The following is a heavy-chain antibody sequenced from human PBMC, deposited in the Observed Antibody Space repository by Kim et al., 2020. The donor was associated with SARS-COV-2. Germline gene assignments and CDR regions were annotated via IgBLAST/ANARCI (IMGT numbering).Heavy chain of an antibody. D-gene: IGHD3-3*01. CDR3: AKDFWVGRVALSGTDY. Sequence: GGSLRLSCATSGFTFSSYGMHWVRQAPGKGLEWVSIISYDGSDKYYADSVKGRFTISRDNSRNTLYLQMNGLRSEDTAIYFCAKDFWVGRVALSGTDYWG. CDR1: GFTFSSYG. J-gene: IGHJ4*01. CDR2: ISYDGSDK. V-gene: IGHV3-30*18.